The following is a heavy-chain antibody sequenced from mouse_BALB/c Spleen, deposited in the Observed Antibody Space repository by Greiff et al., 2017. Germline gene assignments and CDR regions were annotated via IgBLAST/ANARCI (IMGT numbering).Heavy chain of an antibody. CDR3: TREGAYGGYYAMDY. V-gene: IGHV5-6-4*01. J-gene: IGHJ4*01. CDR1: GFTFSSYT. CDR2: ISSGGSYT. Sequence: EVKLMESGGGLVKPGGSLKLSCAASGFTFSSYTMSWVRQTPEKRLEWVATISSGGSYTYYPDSVKGRFTISRDNAKNTLYLQMSSLKSEDTAMYYCTREGAYGGYYAMDYWGQGTSVTVSS. D-gene: IGHD1-1*01.